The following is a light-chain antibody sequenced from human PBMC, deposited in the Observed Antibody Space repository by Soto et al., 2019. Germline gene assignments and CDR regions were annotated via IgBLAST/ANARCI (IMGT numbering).Light chain of an antibody. CDR2: EVS. CDR3: SSYAGSYSYV. V-gene: IGLV2-8*01. CDR1: SSDVGGYNY. Sequence: QSALTQPPSASGSPGQSVTISCTGTSSDVGGYNYVSWYQQHPGKAPKLMIYEVSKRPSGVPDRFSGSKSGNTASLTVSGLQAEDEVDYYCSSYAGSYSYVFGTGTKVTVL. J-gene: IGLJ1*01.